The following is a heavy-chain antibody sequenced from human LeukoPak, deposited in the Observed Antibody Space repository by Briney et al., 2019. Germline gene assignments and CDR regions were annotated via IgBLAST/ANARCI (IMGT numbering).Heavy chain of an antibody. Sequence: PGESLRLSCSGSGFTFGTYWMGWVRQAPGKGLEWVANIKPDGGQKYYVDSVKGRFTISRDNAKNSLYLQMDNLRAEDTAVYFCARDRESNWYPFLDCWGQGTLVTVSS. V-gene: IGHV3-7*03. D-gene: IGHD1-20*01. CDR2: IKPDGGQK. J-gene: IGHJ4*02. CDR3: ARDRESNWYPFLDC. CDR1: GFTFGTYW.